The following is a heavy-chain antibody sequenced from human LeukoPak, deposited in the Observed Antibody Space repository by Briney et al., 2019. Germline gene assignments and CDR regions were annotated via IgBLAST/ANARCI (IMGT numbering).Heavy chain of an antibody. D-gene: IGHD6-13*01. J-gene: IGHJ2*01. CDR3: ARGVQYSSNWYFDL. V-gene: IGHV4-34*01. CDR2: INHSGST. Sequence: PSETLSLTCAVYGESLSGYYWSWIRQPPGKGLEWIGEINHSGSTTYNPSLKSRVTISVDMSKNQFSLKLTSVTAADTAVYYCARGVQYSSNWYFDLWGRGTLVTVSS. CDR1: GESLSGYY.